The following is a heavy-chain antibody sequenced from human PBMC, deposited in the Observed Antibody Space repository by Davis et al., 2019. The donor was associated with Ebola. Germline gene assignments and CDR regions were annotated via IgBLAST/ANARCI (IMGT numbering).Heavy chain of an antibody. CDR2: IYYSGST. CDR1: GDSICTYY. V-gene: IGHV4-59*01. Sequence: MPSETLSLTCTVSGDSICTYYWSWIRQPPGKGLEWIGYIYYSGSTNYNPSLKSRVTISLGTSKNQFSLKLSSVTAADTAIYYCARDRYSTVTTFYGMDVWGQGTTVTVSS. J-gene: IGHJ6*01. CDR3: ARDRYSTVTTFYGMDV. D-gene: IGHD4-17*01.